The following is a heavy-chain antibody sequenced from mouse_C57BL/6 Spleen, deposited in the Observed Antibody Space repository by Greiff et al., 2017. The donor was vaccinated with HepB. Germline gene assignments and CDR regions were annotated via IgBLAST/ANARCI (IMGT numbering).Heavy chain of an antibody. V-gene: IGHV5-9-1*02. CDR2: ISSGGDYI. CDR3: TRGGTTGKRGYAMDY. D-gene: IGHD1-1*01. J-gene: IGHJ4*01. CDR1: GFTFSSYA. Sequence: EVKVVESGEGLVKPGGSLKLSCAASGFTFSSYAMSWVRQTPEKRLEWVAYISSGGDYIYYADTVKGRFTISRDNARNTLYLQMSSLKSEDTAMYYCTRGGTTGKRGYAMDYWGQGTSVTVSS.